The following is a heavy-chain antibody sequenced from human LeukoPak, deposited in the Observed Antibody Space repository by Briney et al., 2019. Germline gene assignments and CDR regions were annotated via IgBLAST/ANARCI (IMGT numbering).Heavy chain of an antibody. D-gene: IGHD3-10*01. Sequence: GGSLRLSCAASGFTFSSYEMNWVRQAPGKGLEWVSYISSSGSTIYYADSVKGRFTISRDNAKNSLYLQMNSLRAEDTAVYYCARAIKGRRFGELYIGFDYWGQGTLVTVSS. V-gene: IGHV3-48*03. CDR2: ISSSGSTI. CDR3: ARAIKGRRFGELYIGFDY. CDR1: GFTFSSYE. J-gene: IGHJ4*02.